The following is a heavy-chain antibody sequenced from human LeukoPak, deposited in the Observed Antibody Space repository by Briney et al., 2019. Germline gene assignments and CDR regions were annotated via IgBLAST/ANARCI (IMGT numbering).Heavy chain of an antibody. CDR3: ARGRLARSPYFDY. CDR2: IYYSGST. V-gene: IGHV4-34*01. Sequence: PSETLSLTCAVYGGSFSGYYWSWIRQPPGKGLEWIGSIYYSGSTYYNPSLKSRVTISVETSKNQFSLNLSSVTAADTAVYYCARGRLARSPYFDYWGQGTLVTVSS. D-gene: IGHD6-19*01. CDR1: GGSFSGYY. J-gene: IGHJ4*02.